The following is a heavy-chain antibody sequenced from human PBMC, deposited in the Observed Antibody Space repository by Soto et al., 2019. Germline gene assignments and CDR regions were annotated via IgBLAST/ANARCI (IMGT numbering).Heavy chain of an antibody. J-gene: IGHJ4*02. CDR3: ATTGPY. CDR1: GFTFSSYG. CDR2: IWFDGSNK. Sequence: GGSLRLSCAASGFTFSSYGMHWVRQAPGKGLEWVAVIWFDGSNKFYADSVKGRFTISRDNSKNTVSLQMNSLRDEDSAAYYCATTGPYWGQGTLVTVSA. V-gene: IGHV3-33*01.